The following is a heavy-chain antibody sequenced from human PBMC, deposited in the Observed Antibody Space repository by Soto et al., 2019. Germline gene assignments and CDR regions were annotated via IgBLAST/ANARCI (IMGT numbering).Heavy chain of an antibody. V-gene: IGHV4-39*01. Sequence: KPSETLSLTCTVSGGSISSSSYYWGWIRQPPGKGLEWIGSIYYSGSTYYNPSLKSRATISVDTSKNQFSLKLSSVTAADTAVYYCARMDILTGYYKRHFDYWGQGTLVTVSS. CDR1: GGSISSSSYY. D-gene: IGHD3-9*01. CDR3: ARMDILTGYYKRHFDY. J-gene: IGHJ4*02. CDR2: IYYSGST.